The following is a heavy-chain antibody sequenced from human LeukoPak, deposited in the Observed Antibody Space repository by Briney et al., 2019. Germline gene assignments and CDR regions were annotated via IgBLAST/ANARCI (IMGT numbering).Heavy chain of an antibody. CDR2: INWNGGST. J-gene: IGHJ4*02. CDR3: ATPYYYDSSGYYVY. D-gene: IGHD3-22*01. Sequence: PGGSLRLSCVASGFTFDDYGMSWVRQAPGKGLEWVSGINWNGGSTGYADSMKGRFTISRDNAKNSLYLQMNSLRAEDTALYYCATPYYYDSSGYYVYWGQGTLVTVSS. CDR1: GFTFDDYG. V-gene: IGHV3-20*04.